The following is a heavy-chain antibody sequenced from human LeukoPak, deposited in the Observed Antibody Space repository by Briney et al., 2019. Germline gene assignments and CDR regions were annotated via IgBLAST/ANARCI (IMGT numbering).Heavy chain of an antibody. Sequence: SQTLSLTCTVSGGSISSGDYYWSWIRQPPGKGLEWIGYIYYSGSTYYNPSLKSRVTISVDTSKNQFSLKLSSVTAADTAVYYCARASPYYYDSSGPYDAFDICGQGTMVTVSS. CDR2: IYYSGST. J-gene: IGHJ3*02. CDR1: GGSISSGDYY. V-gene: IGHV4-30-4*08. CDR3: ARASPYYYDSSGPYDAFDI. D-gene: IGHD3-22*01.